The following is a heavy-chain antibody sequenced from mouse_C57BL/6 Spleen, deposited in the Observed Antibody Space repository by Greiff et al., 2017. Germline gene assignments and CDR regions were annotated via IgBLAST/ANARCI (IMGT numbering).Heavy chain of an antibody. CDR1: GYTFTDYE. D-gene: IGHD2-4*01. CDR2: IDPETGGN. V-gene: IGHV1-15*01. CDR3: TRAYYDVRRMFAY. Sequence: QVQLQQSGAELVRPGASVTLSCKASGYTFTDYEMHWVKQTPVHGLEWIGAIDPETGGNAYNQKFKGKDILTADKSSSTAYMELRSLTSEDSAVYYCTRAYYDVRRMFAYWGQGTLVTVSA. J-gene: IGHJ3*01.